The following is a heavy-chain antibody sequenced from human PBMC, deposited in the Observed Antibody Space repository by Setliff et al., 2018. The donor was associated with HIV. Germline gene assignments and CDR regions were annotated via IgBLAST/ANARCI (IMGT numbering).Heavy chain of an antibody. D-gene: IGHD2-8*01. Sequence: ASVKVSCKASGYTFSQYPMHWVRQAPGQRPEWMGWINTGNGNTKYSQIFRDRVTFTRDTSADTVYMEVSSLRSEDTAVCYCARVRPLGYCSTGACPPDYWGQGTLVTVSS. J-gene: IGHJ4*02. CDR3: ARVRPLGYCSTGACPPDY. CDR1: GYTFSQYP. CDR2: INTGNGNT. V-gene: IGHV1-3*04.